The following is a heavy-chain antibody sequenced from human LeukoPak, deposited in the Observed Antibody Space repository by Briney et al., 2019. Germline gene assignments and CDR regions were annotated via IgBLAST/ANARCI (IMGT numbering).Heavy chain of an antibody. J-gene: IGHJ3*02. CDR2: INHSGST. CDR3: ARTFSSYYGSGSYYNRDAFDI. Sequence: PSETLSLTCAVYGGSFSGYYWSWIRQPPGKGLEWIGEINHSGSTNYNPSLKSRVTISVDTSKNQFSLKLSSVTAADTAVYYCARTFSSYYGSGSYYNRDAFDIWGQGTMVTVSS. CDR1: GGSFSGYY. D-gene: IGHD3-10*01. V-gene: IGHV4-34*01.